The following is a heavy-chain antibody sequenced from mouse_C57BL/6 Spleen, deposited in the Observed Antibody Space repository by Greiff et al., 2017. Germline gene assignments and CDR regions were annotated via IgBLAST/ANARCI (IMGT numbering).Heavy chain of an antibody. Sequence: QVQLKESGTELVKPGASVKLSCKASGYTFTSYWMHWVKQRPGQGLEWIGNINPSNGGTNYNEKFKSKATLTVDKSSSTAYMQLSSLTSEDSAVYDCARYGYDGTWFAYWGQGTLVTVSA. CDR1: GYTFTSYW. CDR2: INPSNGGT. V-gene: IGHV1-53*01. J-gene: IGHJ3*01. CDR3: ARYGYDGTWFAY. D-gene: IGHD2-2*01.